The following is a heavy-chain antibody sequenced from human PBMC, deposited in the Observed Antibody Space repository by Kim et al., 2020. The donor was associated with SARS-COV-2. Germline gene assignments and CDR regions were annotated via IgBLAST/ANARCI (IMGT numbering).Heavy chain of an antibody. Sequence: GGSLRLSCAASGFTFSSYAMSWVRQAPGKGLEWVSAISGSGGSTYYADSVKGRFTISRDNSKNTLYLQMNSLRAEDTAVYYCAKDFWAAQLLHHGEGDYWGQGTLVTVSS. D-gene: IGHD2-2*02. CDR3: AKDFWAAQLLHHGEGDY. CDR1: GFTFSSYA. CDR2: ISGSGGST. V-gene: IGHV3-23*01. J-gene: IGHJ4*02.